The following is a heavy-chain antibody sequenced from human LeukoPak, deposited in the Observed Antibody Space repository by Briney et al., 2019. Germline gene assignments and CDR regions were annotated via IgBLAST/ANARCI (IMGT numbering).Heavy chain of an antibody. Sequence: GGSLRLSCAASGFTFSSYSMNWFRQAPGKGLEWVSSISSSSSYIYYADSAKGRFTISRDNAKNSLYLQMNSLRAEDTAVYYCARDGPDYDFWSGYPRSAFDIWGQGTMVTVSS. CDR1: GFTFSSYS. J-gene: IGHJ3*02. D-gene: IGHD3-3*01. CDR3: ARDGPDYDFWSGYPRSAFDI. CDR2: ISSSSSYI. V-gene: IGHV3-21*01.